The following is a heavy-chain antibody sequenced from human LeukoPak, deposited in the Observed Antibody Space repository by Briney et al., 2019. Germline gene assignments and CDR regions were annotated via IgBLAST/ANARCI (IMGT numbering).Heavy chain of an antibody. Sequence: SETLSLTCTVSGGSISSYYWSWIRQPPGKGLEWIGYIYYSGSTNYNPSLKSRVTISVDTSKNQFSLKLSSVTAADTAVYYCASSPRGGYYYYYMDVWGKGTTVTVSS. J-gene: IGHJ6*03. CDR2: IYYSGST. V-gene: IGHV4-59*01. CDR3: ASSPRGGYYYYYMDV. CDR1: GGSISSYY.